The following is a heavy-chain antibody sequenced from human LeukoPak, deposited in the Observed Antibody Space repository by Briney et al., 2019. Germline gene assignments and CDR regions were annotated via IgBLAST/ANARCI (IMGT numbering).Heavy chain of an antibody. Sequence: GGSLRLSCAASGFTFSSYSMNWVRQAPGKGLEWVSYISSSSSTIYYADSVKGRFTISRDNAKNSLYLQMNSLRAEDTAVYYCARTSWITMLEGRAVNWFDPWGQGTLVTVSS. CDR3: ARTSWITMLEGRAVNWFDP. CDR1: GFTFSSYS. J-gene: IGHJ5*02. V-gene: IGHV3-48*01. CDR2: ISSSSSTI. D-gene: IGHD3-10*02.